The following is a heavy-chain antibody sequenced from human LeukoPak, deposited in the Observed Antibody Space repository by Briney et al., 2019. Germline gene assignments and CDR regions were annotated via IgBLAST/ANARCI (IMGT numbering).Heavy chain of an antibody. D-gene: IGHD6-13*01. CDR3: ARALISSSWRTWATYYYYGMDV. CDR2: IWYDGSNK. CDR1: GFTFSSYG. J-gene: IGHJ6*04. Sequence: GGSLRLSCAASGFTFSSYGMHWVRQAPGKELEWVAVIWYDGSNKYYADSVKGRFTISRDNSKNTLYLQMNSLRAEDTAVYYCARALISSSWRTWATYYYYGMDVWGKGTTVAVSS. V-gene: IGHV3-33*01.